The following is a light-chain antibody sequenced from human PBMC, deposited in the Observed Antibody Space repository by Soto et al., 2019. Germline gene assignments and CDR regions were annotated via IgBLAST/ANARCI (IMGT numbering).Light chain of an antibody. V-gene: IGKV3-20*01. Sequence: EIVLTRSPGTLSLSPGERATLSCRASQSVYSNYLAWYQQKPGQAPRLLIYGASSRATGIPDRFSGSGSGTDFTLTISRLEPEDFAVYFCQQYGSSLRTFGQGTNLEIK. CDR2: GAS. CDR3: QQYGSSLRT. J-gene: IGKJ2*01. CDR1: QSVYSNY.